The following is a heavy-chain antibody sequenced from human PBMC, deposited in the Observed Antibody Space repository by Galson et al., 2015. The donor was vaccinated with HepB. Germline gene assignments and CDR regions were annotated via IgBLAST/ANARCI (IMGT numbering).Heavy chain of an antibody. CDR1: GGSVSSGGYF. J-gene: IGHJ4*02. CDR2: IYFSGST. Sequence: LSLTCAVSGGSVSSGGYFWSWIHQHPEKGLEWIGYIYFSGSTFYNPSLRSRVTISVDTSKNQFSLKLASVTAADTGVYYCARGHRSYPFDYWGQGTLVTVSS. V-gene: IGHV4-31*11. CDR3: ARGHRSYPFDY.